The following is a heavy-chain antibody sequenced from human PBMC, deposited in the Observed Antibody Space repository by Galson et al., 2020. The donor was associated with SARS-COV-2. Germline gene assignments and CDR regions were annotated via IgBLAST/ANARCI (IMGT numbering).Heavy chain of an antibody. CDR1: GFTFSSYA. Sequence: GGSLRLSCAASGFTFSSYAMHWVRQAPGKGLEWVAVISYDGSNKYYADSVKGRFTISRDNSKNTLYLQMNSLRAEDTAVYYCARTPGGSYWGYFDYGGQGTLVTVSS. CDR2: ISYDGSNK. D-gene: IGHD1-26*01. CDR3: ARTPGGSYWGYFDY. V-gene: IGHV3-30-3*01. J-gene: IGHJ4*02.